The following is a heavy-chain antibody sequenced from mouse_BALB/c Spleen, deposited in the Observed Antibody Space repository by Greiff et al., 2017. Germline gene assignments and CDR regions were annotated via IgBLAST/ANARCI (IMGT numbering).Heavy chain of an antibody. D-gene: IGHD4-1*01. CDR3: ARGETGTAWFAY. CDR2: INPSTGYT. CDR1: GYTFTSYW. Sequence: VQVVESGAELAKPGASVKMSCKASGYTFTSYWMHWVKQRPGQGLEWIGYINPSTGYTEYNQKFKDKATLTADKSSSTAYMQLSSLTSEDSAVYYCARGETGTAWFAYWGQGTLVTVSA. V-gene: IGHV1-7*01. J-gene: IGHJ3*01.